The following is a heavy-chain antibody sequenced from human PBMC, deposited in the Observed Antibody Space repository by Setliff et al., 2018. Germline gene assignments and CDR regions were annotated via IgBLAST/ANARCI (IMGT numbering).Heavy chain of an antibody. CDR3: ARGPIVSWSAPFDY. J-gene: IGHJ4*02. D-gene: IGHD3-22*01. V-gene: IGHV1-3*01. CDR2: INGANGNT. Sequence: ASVKVSCKTSGYPFTSTAMHWLRQAPGQSLEWMGWINGANGNTKYSEKFQDRLTFTIDTFATTAYLDLSTLTSADTAVYFCARGPIVSWSAPFDYWGQGTLVT. CDR1: GYPFTSTA.